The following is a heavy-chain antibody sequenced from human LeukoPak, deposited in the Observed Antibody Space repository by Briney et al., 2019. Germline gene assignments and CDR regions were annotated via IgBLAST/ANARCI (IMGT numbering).Heavy chain of an antibody. D-gene: IGHD3-9*01. Sequence: GGSLRLSCAASGFTFSSYWMHWVRQAPGKGLVRVSRINSDGSSTSYADSVKGRFTISRDNAKNTLYLQMNSLRVEDTAVYYCARGGTGSENDYWGQGILVTVSS. CDR2: INSDGSST. V-gene: IGHV3-74*01. CDR1: GFTFSSYW. J-gene: IGHJ4*02. CDR3: ARGGTGSENDY.